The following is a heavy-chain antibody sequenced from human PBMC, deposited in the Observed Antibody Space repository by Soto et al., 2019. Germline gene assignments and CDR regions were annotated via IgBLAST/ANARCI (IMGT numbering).Heavy chain of an antibody. CDR3: AKAGPAAIAYYYYYMDV. J-gene: IGHJ6*03. D-gene: IGHD2-2*01. CDR2: ISVGGRGT. V-gene: IGHV3-23*01. CDR1: GFTLSDYW. Sequence: GGSLRLSCAASGFTLSDYWMHWVRQVPGKGLEWVSAISVGGRGTSYADSVKGRFTISRDNSKNTLYLQMNSLRAEDTAVYYCAKAGPAAIAYYYYYMDVWGKGTTVTVSS.